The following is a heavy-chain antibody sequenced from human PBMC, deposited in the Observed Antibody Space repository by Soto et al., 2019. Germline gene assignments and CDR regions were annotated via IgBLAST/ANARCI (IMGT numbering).Heavy chain of an antibody. CDR1: GFTFSDYY. D-gene: IGHD6-13*01. V-gene: IGHV3-11*01. J-gene: IGHJ4*02. Sequence: GGSLRLSCAASGFTFSDYYMSWIRQAPGKGLEWVSYISSSGSTIYYADSVKGRFTISRDNAKNSLYLQMNSLRAEDTAVYYCARAEEQGSSWPFDYWGQGTLVTVSS. CDR2: ISSSGSTI. CDR3: ARAEEQGSSWPFDY.